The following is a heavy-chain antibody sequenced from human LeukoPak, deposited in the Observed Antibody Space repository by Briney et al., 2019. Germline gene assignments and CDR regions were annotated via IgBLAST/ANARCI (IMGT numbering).Heavy chain of an antibody. J-gene: IGHJ6*03. Sequence: SETLSLTCTVSGGSISSSSYYWGWIRQPPGKGLEWIWSIYYSGSTYYNPSLKSRVTISVDTSKNQFSLKLSSVTAADTAVYYCARRTVAGTSLYYYYYMDVWGKGTTVTVSS. CDR2: IYYSGST. D-gene: IGHD6-19*01. CDR3: ARRTVAGTSLYYYYYMDV. V-gene: IGHV4-39*01. CDR1: GGSISSSSYY.